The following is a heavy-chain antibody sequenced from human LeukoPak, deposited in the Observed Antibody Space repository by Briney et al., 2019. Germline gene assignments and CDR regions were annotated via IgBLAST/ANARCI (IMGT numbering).Heavy chain of an antibody. Sequence: ASVKVSCKASGYTFTGYYMHWVRQAPGQGLEWMGWINPNSGGTNYAQKFQGRVTMTRDMSISTAYMELSRLRSDDTAVYYCASLCSSTSCYKRNWFDPWGQGTLVTVSS. CDR1: GYTFTGYY. D-gene: IGHD2-2*02. V-gene: IGHV1-2*02. CDR2: INPNSGGT. CDR3: ASLCSSTSCYKRNWFDP. J-gene: IGHJ5*02.